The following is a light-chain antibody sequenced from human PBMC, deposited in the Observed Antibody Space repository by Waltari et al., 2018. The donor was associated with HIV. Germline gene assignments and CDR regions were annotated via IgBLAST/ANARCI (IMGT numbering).Light chain of an antibody. CDR3: QVWDSSGDHVV. V-gene: IGLV3-21*02. J-gene: IGLJ2*01. CDR2: DDG. CDR1: NIGSES. Sequence: SYVLTQPPSVSVAPGQTARITCGGNNIGSESVPWYQQKAGQAPVVVSYDDGDRPTGIPERFSGSNSGNTATLTISRVEAGDEADYYCQVWDSSGDHVVFGGGTQLTVL.